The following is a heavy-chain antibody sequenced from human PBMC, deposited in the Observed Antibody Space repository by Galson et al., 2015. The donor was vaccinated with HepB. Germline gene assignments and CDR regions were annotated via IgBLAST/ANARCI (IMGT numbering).Heavy chain of an antibody. CDR2: ISYGGSNK. D-gene: IGHD6-13*01. CDR3: ARGDRIAAAVEWAFDI. J-gene: IGHJ3*02. Sequence: SLRLSCAASGFTFSSYAMHWVRQAPGKGLEWVAVISYGGSNKYYADSVKGRFTISRDNSKNTLYLQMNSLRAGDTAVYYCARGDRIAAAVEWAFDIWGQGTMVTVSS. CDR1: GFTFSSYA. V-gene: IGHV3-30-3*01.